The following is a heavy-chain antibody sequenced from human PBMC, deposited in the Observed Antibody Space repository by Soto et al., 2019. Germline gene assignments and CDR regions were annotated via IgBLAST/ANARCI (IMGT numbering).Heavy chain of an antibody. V-gene: IGHV3-33*01. CDR3: ARDSLGVPTDFDY. D-gene: IGHD2-8*01. Sequence: QVQLVESGGGVVQPGMSLTLSCAASGFSFSTYGMHWIRQAPGKGLEWVAVMWSNGNKNYADSVKGRFTISRDTSQNILFLQMDSLRAEDTAVYYCARDSLGVPTDFDYWGQGTLVTVSS. CDR2: MWSNGNK. J-gene: IGHJ4*02. CDR1: GFSFSTYG.